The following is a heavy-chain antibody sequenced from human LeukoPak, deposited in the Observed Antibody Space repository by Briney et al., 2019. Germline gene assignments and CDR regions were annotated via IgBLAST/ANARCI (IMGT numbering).Heavy chain of an antibody. CDR3: AKDQKEAARPEYYFDY. Sequence: GRSLRLSCAASGFTFSIYGMHCVRQAPGKGLEWVAVIWHDGSNKYYADSVKGRFTISRDNSKNTLYLQMNSLRAEDTAVYYCAKDQKEAARPEYYFDYWGQGTLVTVSS. D-gene: IGHD6-6*01. CDR1: GFTFSIYG. J-gene: IGHJ4*02. V-gene: IGHV3-33*06. CDR2: IWHDGSNK.